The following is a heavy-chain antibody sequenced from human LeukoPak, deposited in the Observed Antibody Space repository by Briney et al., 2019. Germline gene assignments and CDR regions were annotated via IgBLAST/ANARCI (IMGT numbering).Heavy chain of an antibody. V-gene: IGHV4-59*12. CDR1: SGSISSYY. CDR2: IYYSGST. D-gene: IGHD3-22*01. Sequence: PSETLSLTCIVSSGSISSYYWSWIRQPPGKGLEWIGYIYYSGSTYYNPSLKSRVTISVDRSRNQFSLKLSSVTAADTAVYYCARDRQTDYYDSNGYLIKDVFDIWGQGTMVTVSS. J-gene: IGHJ3*02. CDR3: ARDRQTDYYDSNGYLIKDVFDI.